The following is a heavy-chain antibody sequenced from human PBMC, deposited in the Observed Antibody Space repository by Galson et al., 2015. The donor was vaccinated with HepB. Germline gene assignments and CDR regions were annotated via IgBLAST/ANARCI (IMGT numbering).Heavy chain of an antibody. CDR3: AGITGTTGAFDI. CDR1: GGTFSSYA. J-gene: IGHJ3*02. Sequence: SVKVSCKASGGTFSSYAISWVRQAPGQGLEWMGGIIPIFGTANYAQKFQGRVTITADESTSTAYMELSSLRSEDTAVYYCAGITGTTGAFDIWGQGTMVTVSS. V-gene: IGHV1-69*13. CDR2: IIPIFGTA. D-gene: IGHD1-20*01.